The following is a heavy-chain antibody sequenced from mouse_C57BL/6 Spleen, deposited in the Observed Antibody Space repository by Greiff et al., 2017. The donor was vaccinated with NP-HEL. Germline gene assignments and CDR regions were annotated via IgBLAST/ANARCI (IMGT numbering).Heavy chain of an antibody. V-gene: IGHV14-1*01. CDR1: GFNIKDYY. J-gene: IGHJ4*01. CDR2: IDPEDGDT. D-gene: IGHD2-3*01. CDR3: TSQNYDGYYLSYAMDY. Sequence: EVKLVESGAELVRPGASVKLSCTASGFNIKDYYMHWVKQRPEQGLEWIGRIDPEDGDTEYAPKFQGKATMTADTSSNTAYLQLSSLTSEDTAVYYCTSQNYDGYYLSYAMDYWGQGTSVTVSS.